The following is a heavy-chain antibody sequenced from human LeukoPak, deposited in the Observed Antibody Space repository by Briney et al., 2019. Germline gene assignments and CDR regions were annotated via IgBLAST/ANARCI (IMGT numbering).Heavy chain of an antibody. Sequence: GASVKVSCTASGYAFTSYGISWVRQAPGQGLGWMGWISAYNGNTQYAQKLQGRVTMTTDTSTSTVYMELRSLRSDDTAVYYCGRRYYYGSGGYSDYWGQGNLVTVSS. CDR2: ISAYNGNT. CDR1: GYAFTSYG. V-gene: IGHV1-18*01. J-gene: IGHJ4*02. D-gene: IGHD3-10*01. CDR3: GRRYYYGSGGYSDY.